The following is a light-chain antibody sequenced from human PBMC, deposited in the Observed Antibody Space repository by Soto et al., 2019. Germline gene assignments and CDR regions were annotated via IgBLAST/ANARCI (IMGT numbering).Light chain of an antibody. CDR1: QSISSW. Sequence: DIQMTQYPSTLSASVGDRVIITCRASQSISSWLAWYQQKPGKAPKLLISKASNLESGVPSRFSGSGSGTDFTLTVSSLPPDDFATYYSHQYYSYWTFGQGTKVHIK. J-gene: IGKJ1*01. V-gene: IGKV1-5*03. CDR2: KAS. CDR3: HQYYSYWT.